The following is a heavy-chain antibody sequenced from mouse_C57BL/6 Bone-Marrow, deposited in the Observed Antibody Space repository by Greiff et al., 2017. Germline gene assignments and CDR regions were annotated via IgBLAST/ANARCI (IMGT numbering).Heavy chain of an antibody. CDR1: GYTFTNYW. V-gene: IGHV1-64*01. Sequence: QVQLKQPGAELVKPGASVKLSCKASGYTFTNYWMHWVKQRPGQGLEWIGMMHPNGGSPDYNEKFKSEATLSVDKSSRPAYMELSILTSEDSAVYYCSRSYDYDDYTMDYWGQGTSVTVSS. CDR2: MHPNGGSP. J-gene: IGHJ4*01. CDR3: SRSYDYDDYTMDY. D-gene: IGHD2-4*01.